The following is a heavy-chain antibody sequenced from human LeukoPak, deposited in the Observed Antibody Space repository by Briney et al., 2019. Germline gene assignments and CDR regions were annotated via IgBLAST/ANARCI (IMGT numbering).Heavy chain of an antibody. CDR3: ARLMVPMVRGVARWFDP. D-gene: IGHD3-10*01. CDR1: GGSISSSSYY. CDR2: IYYSGST. J-gene: IGHJ5*02. V-gene: IGHV4-39*07. Sequence: PSETLSLTCTVSGGSISSSSYYWGWIRQPPGKGLEWIGSIYYSGSTYYNPSLKSRVTISVDTSKNQFSLKLSSVTAADTAVYYCARLMVPMVRGVARWFDPWGQGTLVTVSS.